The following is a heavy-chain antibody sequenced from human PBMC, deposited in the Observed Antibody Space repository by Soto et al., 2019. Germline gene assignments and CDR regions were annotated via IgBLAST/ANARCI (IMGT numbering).Heavy chain of an antibody. V-gene: IGHV4-59*01. J-gene: IGHJ5*02. CDR3: ARVRDCSGGTCYSWWFDP. Sequence: SETLSLTCTVSGASISSYYWSWIRQPPGKGLEWIGHIYYSGSTNYNPSLKSRVTISIDTSKNQLSLKLSSVTAADTAVYFCARVRDCSGGTCYSWWFDPWGQGTLVT. CDR2: IYYSGST. CDR1: GASISSYY. D-gene: IGHD2-15*01.